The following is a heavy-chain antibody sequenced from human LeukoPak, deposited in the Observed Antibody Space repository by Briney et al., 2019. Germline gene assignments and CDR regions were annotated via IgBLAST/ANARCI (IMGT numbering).Heavy chain of an antibody. Sequence: PGRSLRLSCAASGFTFSSYAMHWVRQAPGKGLEWVAVMSYDGSNKYYADSVKGRFTISRDNSKNTLYLQMNRLRAEDTAVYYCASDIPTYWGQGTLVTVSS. J-gene: IGHJ4*02. D-gene: IGHD1-26*01. CDR3: ASDIPTY. CDR1: GFTFSSYA. CDR2: MSYDGSNK. V-gene: IGHV3-30*04.